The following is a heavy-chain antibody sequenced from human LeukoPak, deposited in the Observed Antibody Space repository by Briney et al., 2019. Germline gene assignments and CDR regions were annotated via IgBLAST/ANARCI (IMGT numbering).Heavy chain of an antibody. CDR3: ARDKLYYDYVWGSYRSIYYYYGMDV. J-gene: IGHJ6*02. D-gene: IGHD3-16*02. CDR1: GFTFSSYA. CDR2: ISYDGSNK. Sequence: GGSLRLSCAASGFTFSSYAMHWVRQAPGKGLEWVAVISYDGSNKYYADSVKGRFTISRDNSKNTLHLQMNSLRAEDTAVYYCARDKLYYDYVWGSYRSIYYYYGMDVWGQGTTVTVSS. V-gene: IGHV3-30-3*01.